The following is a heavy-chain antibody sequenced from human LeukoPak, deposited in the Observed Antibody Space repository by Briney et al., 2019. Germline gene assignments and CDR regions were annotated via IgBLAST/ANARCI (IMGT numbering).Heavy chain of an antibody. CDR3: ARERYYYASRGIDY. D-gene: IGHD3-10*01. Sequence: PGGSLRLSCAASGFTFSSYNMNWVRQAPGKGLEWVSSISTSSSYIYYADSLKGRFTISRDNAKNSLYLQMNSLRAEDTALYCCARERYYYASRGIDYWGQGTLVTVSS. CDR1: GFTFSSYN. CDR2: ISTSSSYI. V-gene: IGHV3-21*01. J-gene: IGHJ4*02.